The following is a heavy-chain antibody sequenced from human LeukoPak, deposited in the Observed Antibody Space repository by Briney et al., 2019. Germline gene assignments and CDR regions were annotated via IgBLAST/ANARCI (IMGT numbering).Heavy chain of an antibody. V-gene: IGHV3-23*01. Sequence: PGGSLRLSCAASGFTFSSYAMSWVRQAPGKGLEWVSAISGSGGSTYYADSVKGRFTISRDNSKNTLYLQMNSLRAEDTAVYYCAKGRLLYSGSWYEYFDYWGQGTLVTVSS. CDR1: GFTFSSYA. CDR2: ISGSGGST. J-gene: IGHJ4*02. D-gene: IGHD6-13*01. CDR3: AKGRLLYSGSWYEYFDY.